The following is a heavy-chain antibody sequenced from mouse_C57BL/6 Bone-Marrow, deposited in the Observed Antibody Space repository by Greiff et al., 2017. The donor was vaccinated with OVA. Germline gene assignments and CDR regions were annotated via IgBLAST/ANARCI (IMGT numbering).Heavy chain of an antibody. J-gene: IGHJ3*01. CDR2: INPYNGGT. D-gene: IGHD1-1*01. CDR3: ARHGSSPAWFAY. V-gene: IGHV1-19*01. CDR1: GYTFTDYY. Sequence: VQLKESGPVLVKPGASVKMSCKASGYTFTDYYMNWVKQSHGKSLEWIGVINPYNGGTSYNQKFKGKATLTVDKSSSTAYMELNSLTSEDSAVYYCARHGSSPAWFAYWGQGTLVTVSA.